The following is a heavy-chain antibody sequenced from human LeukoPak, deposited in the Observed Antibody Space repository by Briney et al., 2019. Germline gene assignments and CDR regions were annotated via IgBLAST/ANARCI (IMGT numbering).Heavy chain of an antibody. CDR2: ISWNSGTI. V-gene: IGHV3-9*01. CDR3: ATHLGSGSYIPHAYDY. Sequence: PGRSLRLSCAASGFTFDDYAMHWVRQAPGKGLEWVSGISWNSGTIGYADSVKGRFTISRDNAKNSLYLQMNSLRAEDTAVYYCATHLGSGSYIPHAYDYWGQGTLVTVSS. D-gene: IGHD3-10*01. CDR1: GFTFDDYA. J-gene: IGHJ4*02.